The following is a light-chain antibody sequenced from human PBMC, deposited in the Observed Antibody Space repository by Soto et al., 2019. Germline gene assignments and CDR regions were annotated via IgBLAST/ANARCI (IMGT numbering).Light chain of an antibody. Sequence: QSVLSQPPSASGTPGQTVTVSCSGTYSNIGINDVHWYRQLSGTAPQILIYDTSQRATGVPDRFSGSRSGTSASLVISGLQTEDEADYHCAACDDSLNGPAFGGGTKLTVL. CDR3: AACDDSLNGPA. V-gene: IGLV1-44*01. CDR1: YSNIGIND. J-gene: IGLJ2*01. CDR2: DTS.